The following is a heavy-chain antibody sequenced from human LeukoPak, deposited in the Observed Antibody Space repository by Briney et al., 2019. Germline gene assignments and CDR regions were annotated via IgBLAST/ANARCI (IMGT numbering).Heavy chain of an antibody. J-gene: IGHJ6*03. CDR2: MNPNSGNT. CDR1: GYTFTSYD. CDR3: ARSPSYSSSWFRRIFYYYYYMDV. V-gene: IGHV1-8*01. D-gene: IGHD6-13*01. Sequence: ASVKVSCKASGYTFTSYDINWVRQATGQGLEWMGWMNPNSGNTGYAQKFQGRVTMTRNTSISTAYMELSSLRSEDTAVYYCARSPSYSSSWFRRIFYYYYYMDVWGKGTTVTVSS.